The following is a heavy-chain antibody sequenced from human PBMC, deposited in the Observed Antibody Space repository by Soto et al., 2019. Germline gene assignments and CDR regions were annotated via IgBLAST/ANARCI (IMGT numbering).Heavy chain of an antibody. CDR1: GYTFTSYD. CDR3: ARVEWAARPGGPYYYYYGMDF. Sequence: GASVKVSCKASGYTFTSYDINWVRQATGQGLEWMGWMNPNSGNTGYAQKFQGRVTMTRNTSISTAYMELSSLRSEDTAVYYCARVEWAARPGGPYYYYYGMDFCGQRTTVAVCS. CDR2: MNPNSGNT. J-gene: IGHJ6*02. V-gene: IGHV1-8*01. D-gene: IGHD6-6*01.